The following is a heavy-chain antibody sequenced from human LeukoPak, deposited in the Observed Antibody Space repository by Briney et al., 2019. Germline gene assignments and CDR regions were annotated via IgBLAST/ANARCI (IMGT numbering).Heavy chain of an antibody. CDR2: IYSSGST. D-gene: IGHD2-15*01. CDR3: ARQRYCSRVNCTPHFDH. CDR1: GGSISSNKYY. V-gene: IGHV4-39*01. J-gene: IGHJ4*02. Sequence: SETLSLTCAVSGGSISSNKYYWGWIRQPPGKGLEWIGTIYSSGSTYYNPSLKSRITISVDASKNQFSLKLSSLTATDTAVYYCARQRYCSRVNCTPHFDHWGQGTLVIVSS.